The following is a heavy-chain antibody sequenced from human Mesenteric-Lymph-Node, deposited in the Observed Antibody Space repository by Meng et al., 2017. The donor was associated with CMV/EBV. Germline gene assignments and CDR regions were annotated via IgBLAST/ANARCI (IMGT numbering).Heavy chain of an antibody. J-gene: IGHJ5*02. CDR1: GGTFSSYA. CDR3: ARAGRRLWWSGDFDP. CDR2: IIPIFGTA. D-gene: IGHD4/OR15-4a*01. V-gene: IGHV1-69*05. Sequence: SVKVSCKASGGTFSSYAISWVRQAPGQGLEWMGGIIPIFGTANYAQKFQGRVTITTDESTSTAYMELSSLRSEGTAVYYCARAGRRLWWSGDFDPWGQGTLVTVSS.